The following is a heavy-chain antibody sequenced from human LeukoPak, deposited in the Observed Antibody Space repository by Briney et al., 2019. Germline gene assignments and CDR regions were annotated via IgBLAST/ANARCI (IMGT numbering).Heavy chain of an antibody. CDR2: MNSNSGNT. Sequence: ASVKVSCKASGYTFTSYDINWVRQATGQGLEWMGWMNSNSGNTGYAQKFQGRVTITRNTSISTAYMELSSLRSEDTAVYYCARGSQYQLLYDWFDPWGQGTLVTVSS. V-gene: IGHV1-8*03. CDR3: ARGSQYQLLYDWFDP. CDR1: GYTFTSYD. J-gene: IGHJ5*02. D-gene: IGHD2-2*02.